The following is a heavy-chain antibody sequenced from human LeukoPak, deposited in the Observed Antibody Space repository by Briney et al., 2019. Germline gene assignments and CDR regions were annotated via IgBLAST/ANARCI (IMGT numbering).Heavy chain of an antibody. CDR1: GGSISSGSYY. Sequence: SQTLFLTCSVSGGSISSGSYYWSWIRQPAGKGLEWIGRIYTSGSTNYNPSLKSRVTISVDTSKNQFSLKLSSVTAADTAVYYCARSGYSSGMARLDYWGQGTLVTVSS. V-gene: IGHV4-61*02. CDR3: ARSGYSSGMARLDY. D-gene: IGHD6-19*01. J-gene: IGHJ4*02. CDR2: IYTSGST.